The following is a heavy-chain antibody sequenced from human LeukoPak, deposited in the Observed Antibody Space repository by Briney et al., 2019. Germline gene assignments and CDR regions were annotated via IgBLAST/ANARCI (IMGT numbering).Heavy chain of an antibody. V-gene: IGHV3-48*01. CDR3: AKDPRVYYYDSSGYYYDY. J-gene: IGHJ4*02. D-gene: IGHD3-22*01. CDR1: GFTFSSFS. Sequence: PSGGSLRLSCAASGFTFSSFSMNWVRQAPGKGLEWISYISGSSSTIDYADSVKGRFTTSRDNSKNTLYLQMNSLRAEDTAVYYCAKDPRVYYYDSSGYYYDYWGQGTLVTVSS. CDR2: ISGSSSTI.